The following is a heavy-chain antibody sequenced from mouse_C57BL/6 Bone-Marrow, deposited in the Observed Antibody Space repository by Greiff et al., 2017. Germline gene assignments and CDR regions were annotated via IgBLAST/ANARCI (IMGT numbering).Heavy chain of an antibody. CDR3: ARDEGDYSNYEVVAWFAY. V-gene: IGHV5-4*01. CDR1: GFTFSSYA. J-gene: IGHJ3*01. CDR2: ISDGGSYH. D-gene: IGHD2-5*01. Sequence: EVLVVESGGGLVKPGGSLKLSCAVSGFTFSSYALSWVRQTLEKRLVWVATISDGGSYHYYPDYVKGRFSISRDNAKNHLYLQMSNLKSEDTAMYYCARDEGDYSNYEVVAWFAYWGQGTLVTVSA.